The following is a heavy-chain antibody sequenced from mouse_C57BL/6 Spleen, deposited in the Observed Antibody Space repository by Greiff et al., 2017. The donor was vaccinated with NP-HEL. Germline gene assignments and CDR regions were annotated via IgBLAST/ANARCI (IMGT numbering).Heavy chain of an antibody. V-gene: IGHV7-3*01. J-gene: IGHJ1*03. D-gene: IGHD1-1*01. CDR1: GFTFTDYY. Sequence: EVQVVESGGGLVQPGGSLSLSCAASGFTFTDYYMSWVRQPPGKALEWLGFIRNKANGYTTEYSASVKGRFTISRDNSQSILYLQMNALRAEDSATYYCARLRGNWYFDVWGTGTTVTVSS. CDR2: IRNKANGYTT. CDR3: ARLRGNWYFDV.